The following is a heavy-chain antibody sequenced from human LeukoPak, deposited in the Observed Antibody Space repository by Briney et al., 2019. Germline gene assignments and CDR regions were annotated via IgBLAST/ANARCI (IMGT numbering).Heavy chain of an antibody. CDR2: IKGDGSST. V-gene: IGHV3-74*01. CDR1: GFTFSTYW. J-gene: IGHJ4*02. D-gene: IGHD4-17*01. Sequence: GGSLRLSCAASGFTFSTYWMHWVRQAPGKGLVWVARIKGDGSSTIYADSVKGRFTISRDNSKNTLYLQTSSLRAEDTAVYYCARASTTVPNLLDHWGRGTLITVSS. CDR3: ARASTTVPNLLDH.